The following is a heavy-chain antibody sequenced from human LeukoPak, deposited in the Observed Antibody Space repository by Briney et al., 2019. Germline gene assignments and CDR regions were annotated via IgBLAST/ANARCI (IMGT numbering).Heavy chain of an antibody. Sequence: GGSLRLSCAASGFTVSSNYVSWVRQAPGKGLVWVSVINNDGSGTNYADSVKGRSTISRDNSKNTLFLQMNSLRAEDTAVYFCARGGGLDVWGQGATVTVSS. D-gene: IGHD3-16*01. CDR1: GFTVSSNY. CDR2: INNDGSGT. V-gene: IGHV3-53*01. CDR3: ARGGGLDV. J-gene: IGHJ6*02.